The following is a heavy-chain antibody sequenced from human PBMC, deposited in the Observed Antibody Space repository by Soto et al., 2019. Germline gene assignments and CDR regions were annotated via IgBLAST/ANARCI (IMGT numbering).Heavy chain of an antibody. CDR3: ARGEHVVALNPSNYYFVY. D-gene: IGHD2-2*01. J-gene: IGHJ4*02. Sequence: PSETLSLTCTVSGGSISSYYWSWIRQPPGKGLEWIGYIYYSGSTNYNPSLKSRVTISVDTSKNQFSLKLSSVTAEDTAVYYCARGEHVVALNPSNYYFVYWGQGTLVTVSS. CDR1: GGSISSYY. V-gene: IGHV4-59*12. CDR2: IYYSGST.